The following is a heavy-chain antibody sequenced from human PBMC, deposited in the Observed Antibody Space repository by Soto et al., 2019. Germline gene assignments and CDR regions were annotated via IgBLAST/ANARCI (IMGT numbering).Heavy chain of an antibody. D-gene: IGHD3-22*01. CDR2: IYYSGST. CDR1: GGSISSGGYY. V-gene: IGHV4-31*03. J-gene: IGHJ5*02. Sequence: SETLSLTCTVSGGSISSGGYYWSWIRQHPGKGLEWIGYIYYSGSTYYNPSLKSRVTISVDTSKNQFSLKLSSVTAADTAVYYCAREDSSGTNWFDPWGQGTPVTVSS. CDR3: AREDSSGTNWFDP.